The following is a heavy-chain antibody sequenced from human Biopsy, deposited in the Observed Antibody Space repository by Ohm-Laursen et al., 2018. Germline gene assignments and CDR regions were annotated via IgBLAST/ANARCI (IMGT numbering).Heavy chain of an antibody. CDR2: ITSGSSYI. Sequence: SLRLSCTASGFPFTGFSMDWVRQAPGKGLEWVASITSGSSYIYYADSVKGRFTISRDNPKNSLYLQMNSLRADDSAVYFRAREQPALSGGGSRFDSWGQGTLVIVSS. V-gene: IGHV3-21*01. J-gene: IGHJ5*01. CDR1: GFPFTGFS. D-gene: IGHD6-19*01. CDR3: AREQPALSGGGSRFDS.